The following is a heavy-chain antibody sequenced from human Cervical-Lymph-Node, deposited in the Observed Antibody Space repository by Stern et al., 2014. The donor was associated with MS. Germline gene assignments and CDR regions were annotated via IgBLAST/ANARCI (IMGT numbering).Heavy chain of an antibody. J-gene: IGHJ4*02. CDR1: GYSFTSYW. CDR2: ICPGDSDT. V-gene: IGHV5-51*03. Sequence: VQLEQSGAEVKKPGESLKISCKGSGYSFTSYWIGWVRQMPGKGLEWMGIICPGDSDTSSSPSFHGQVTISADKSISTAYLQWSSLKASDTAMYYCARARYSYGPSRSFDYWGQGTLVTVSS. CDR3: ARARYSYGPSRSFDY. D-gene: IGHD5-18*01.